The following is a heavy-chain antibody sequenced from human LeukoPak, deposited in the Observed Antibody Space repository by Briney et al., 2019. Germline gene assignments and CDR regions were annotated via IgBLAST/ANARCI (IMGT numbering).Heavy chain of an antibody. V-gene: IGHV1-2*02. D-gene: IGHD2-2*01. J-gene: IGHJ4*02. Sequence: GASVKVSCKASGYTFTGYYMHWVRQAPGQGLEWMGWINPNSGGTNYAQKFQGRVTMTRDTSISTAYMELSRLRSDDTAVYYCARDEYCSSTSCYYLDHWGQGTLVTVSS. CDR1: GYTFTGYY. CDR3: ARDEYCSSTSCYYLDH. CDR2: INPNSGGT.